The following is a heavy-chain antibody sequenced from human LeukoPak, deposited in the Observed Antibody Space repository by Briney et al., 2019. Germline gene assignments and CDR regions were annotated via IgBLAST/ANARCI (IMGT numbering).Heavy chain of an antibody. V-gene: IGHV1-8*01. D-gene: IGHD3-16*01. Sequence: ASVKVSCKASGYPFTSYDINWVRQATGQGLEWMGWMNPNSGNTGYAQKFQGRVTMTRNTSISTAYLELSSLRSEDTAVYYCARGLDFQGEANFDYWGQGTLVTVSS. CDR2: MNPNSGNT. J-gene: IGHJ4*02. CDR1: GYPFTSYD. CDR3: ARGLDFQGEANFDY.